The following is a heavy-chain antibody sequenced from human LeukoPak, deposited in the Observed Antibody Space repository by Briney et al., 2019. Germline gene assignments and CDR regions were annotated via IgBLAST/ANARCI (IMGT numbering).Heavy chain of an antibody. V-gene: IGHV3-23*01. Sequence: GGSLRLSCAASGFTFSSYAMGWVRQAPGKGLEWVSAISGSGGSTYYADYVKGRFTISRDNSKNTLYLQMNSLRAEDTAVYYCAKDSTYDSSGFSDYWGQGTLVTASS. CDR2: ISGSGGST. J-gene: IGHJ4*02. D-gene: IGHD3-22*01. CDR1: GFTFSSYA. CDR3: AKDSTYDSSGFSDY.